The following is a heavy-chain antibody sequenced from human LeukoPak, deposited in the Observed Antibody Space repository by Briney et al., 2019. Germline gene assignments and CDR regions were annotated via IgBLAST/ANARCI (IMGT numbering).Heavy chain of an antibody. CDR1: GFTFSSYA. J-gene: IGHJ3*01. D-gene: IGHD2-2*01. V-gene: IGHV3-23*01. CDR2: ISGSGGST. CDR3: ALYCSSTSCYHADDAFDF. Sequence: GGSLRLSCAASGFTFSSYAMSWVRQAPGKGLEWVSAISGSGGSTYYADSVKGRFTISRDNSKNTLYLQMNSLRAEDTAVYYCALYCSSTSCYHADDAFDFWGQGTMITVSS.